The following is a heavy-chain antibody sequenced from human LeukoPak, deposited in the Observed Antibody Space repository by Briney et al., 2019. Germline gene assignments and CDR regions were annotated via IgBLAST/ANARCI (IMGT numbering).Heavy chain of an antibody. D-gene: IGHD6-19*01. J-gene: IGHJ6*03. CDR1: GGSISSYY. Sequence: SETLSLTCTVSGGSISSYYWSWIRQPAGKGLEWIGRIYTSGSTNYNPSLKSRVTMSVDTSKNQFSLKLSSVTAADTAVYYCARDSSGWSGFGYYYYMDVWGKGTTVTISS. V-gene: IGHV4-4*07. CDR3: ARDSSGWSGFGYYYYMDV. CDR2: IYTSGST.